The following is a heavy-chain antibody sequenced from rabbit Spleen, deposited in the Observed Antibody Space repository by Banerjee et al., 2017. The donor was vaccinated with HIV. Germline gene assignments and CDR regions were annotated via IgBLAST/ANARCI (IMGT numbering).Heavy chain of an antibody. D-gene: IGHD3-1*01. J-gene: IGHJ4*01. CDR1: GVSLNDKDV. CDR2: INIFTGIF. CDR3: ARVWVVFMGGNLSL. V-gene: IGHV1S45*01. Sequence: QEQLEESGGGLVKPEGSLTLTCKASGVSLNDKDVMCWVRQAPGKGLEWIACINIFTGIFANGSGENGGFSMSRTSSTRLTLKRPFLPAGDRPTYLCARVWVVFMGGNLSLGGPGPLVTV.